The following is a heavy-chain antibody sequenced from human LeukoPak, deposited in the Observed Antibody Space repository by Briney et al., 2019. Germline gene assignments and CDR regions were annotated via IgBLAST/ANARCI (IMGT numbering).Heavy chain of an antibody. CDR3: ATIAARGGGHYYYYMDV. V-gene: IGHV4-34*01. CDR2: ISHSGST. CDR1: GGSFSGYY. Sequence: SETLSLTCAVYGGSFSGYYWSWIRQPPGKGLEWIGEISHSGSTNYNPSLKSRVTISVDTSKNQFSLKLSSVTAADTAVYYCATIAARGGGHYYYYMDVWGKGTTVTVSS. J-gene: IGHJ6*03. D-gene: IGHD6-13*01.